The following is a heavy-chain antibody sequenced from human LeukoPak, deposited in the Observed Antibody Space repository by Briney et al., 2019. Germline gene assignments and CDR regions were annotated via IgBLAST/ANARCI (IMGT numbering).Heavy chain of an antibody. CDR1: GFTFSSYA. J-gene: IGHJ4*02. Sequence: GGSLRLSCAASGFTFSSYAMHWVRQAPGKGLEWVAVISYDGSNKYYADSVKGRFTISRDNSKNTLYLQMNSLRAEDTAVYYCAKGVVTYYYDSSGYYFFDYWGQGTLVTVSS. D-gene: IGHD3-22*01. V-gene: IGHV3-30*04. CDR3: AKGVVTYYYDSSGYYFFDY. CDR2: ISYDGSNK.